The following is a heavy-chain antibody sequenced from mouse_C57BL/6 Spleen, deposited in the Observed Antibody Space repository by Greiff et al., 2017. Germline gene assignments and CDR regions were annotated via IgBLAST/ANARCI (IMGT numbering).Heavy chain of an antibody. CDR2: INPNNGGT. CDR3: ARFVLANWENY. D-gene: IGHD4-1*01. J-gene: IGHJ2*01. V-gene: IGHV1-26*01. CDR1: GYTFTDYY. Sequence: VQLQQSGPELVKPGASVKISCKASGYTFTDYYMNWVKQSHGKSLEWIGDINPNNGGTSYNQKFKGKATLTVDKSSSTAYMELRSLTSEDSAVYYCARFVLANWENYWGQGTTLTVSS.